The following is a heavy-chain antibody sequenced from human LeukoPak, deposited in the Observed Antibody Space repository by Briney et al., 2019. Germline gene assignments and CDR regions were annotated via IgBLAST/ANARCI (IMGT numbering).Heavy chain of an antibody. CDR1: GGTFSSYA. CDR3: AGLRYFDWLSETSEYYYYYYMDV. J-gene: IGHJ6*03. V-gene: IGHV1-69*06. Sequence: SVEVSCKASGGTFSSYAISWVRQAPGQGLEWMGGIIPIFGTANYAQKFQGRVTITADKSTSTAYMELSSLRSEDTAVYYCAGLRYFDWLSETSEYYYYYYMDVWGKGTTVTVSS. D-gene: IGHD3-9*01. CDR2: IIPIFGTA.